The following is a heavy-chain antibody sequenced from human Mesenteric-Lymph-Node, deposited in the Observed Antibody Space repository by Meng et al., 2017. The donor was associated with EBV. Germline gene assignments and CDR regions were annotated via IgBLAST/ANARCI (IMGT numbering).Heavy chain of an antibody. CDR2: IYHGGST. V-gene: IGHV4-4*03. J-gene: IGHJ2*01. CDR1: GGSISSSNW. CDR3: ARGEIVRGEWYFDL. Sequence: QVQVQGSGPGLVGPPGTLSLTCFVSGGSISSSNWWSWVRQSPGKGLEWIGEIYHGGSTNYNPSLKSRVTMSVDKSQNQFSLKLTSVTAADRAIYYCARGEIVRGEWYFDLWGRGTLVTVSS. D-gene: IGHD1-26*01.